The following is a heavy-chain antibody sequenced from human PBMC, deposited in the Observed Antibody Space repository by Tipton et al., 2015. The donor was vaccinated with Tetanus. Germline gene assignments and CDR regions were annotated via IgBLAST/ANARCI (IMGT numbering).Heavy chain of an antibody. V-gene: IGHV1-18*01. D-gene: IGHD1-14*01. CDR1: GYTLTNYG. CDR3: ARAPNRISRAYDY. CDR2: DSGHSGNT. J-gene: IGHJ4*02. Sequence: QVQLVQSGPEVKKPGASVKVSCKASGYTLTNYGINWVRQAPGQGLEWMGWDSGHSGNTVSARKVQSRVTMTTDTSTNTAYLELRSLRSEDTAVYYCARAPNRISRAYDYWGQGTQITVSS.